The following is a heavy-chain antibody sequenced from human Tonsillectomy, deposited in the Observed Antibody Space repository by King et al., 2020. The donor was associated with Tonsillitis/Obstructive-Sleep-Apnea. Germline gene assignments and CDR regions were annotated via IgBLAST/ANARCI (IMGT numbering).Heavy chain of an antibody. V-gene: IGHV3-48*03. CDR1: GFTFSSYE. CDR2: ISSSGSII. Sequence: VQLVESGGGLVQPGGSLRLSCVASGFTFSSYEMNWVRQAPGKGLEWVSYISSSGSIINHADSVKGRFTMSRDNAKKSLYLQMNSLRVEDTAVYYCARQSGDYGYYHGMDVWGQGTTVTVFS. D-gene: IGHD4-17*01. CDR3: ARQSGDYGYYHGMDV. J-gene: IGHJ6*02.